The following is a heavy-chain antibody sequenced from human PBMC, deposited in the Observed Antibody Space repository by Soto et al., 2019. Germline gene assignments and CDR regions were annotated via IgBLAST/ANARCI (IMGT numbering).Heavy chain of an antibody. D-gene: IGHD1-1*01. CDR1: GFTFSSYG. V-gene: IGHV3-30*03. CDR2: ISYDGSNK. Sequence: GGSLRLSCAASGFTFSSYGMHWVRQAPGKWLEWVAVISYDGSNKYYADSVKGRFTISRDNARNSLYLQMNSLRADDTALYYCVAWGTSTSNPWGQGTLVTVSS. CDR3: VAWGTSTSNP. J-gene: IGHJ5*02.